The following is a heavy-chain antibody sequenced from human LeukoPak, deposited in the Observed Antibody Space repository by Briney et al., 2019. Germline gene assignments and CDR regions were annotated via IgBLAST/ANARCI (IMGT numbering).Heavy chain of an antibody. CDR3: AKDHGSSDWYYFDY. CDR1: GFTFSSYA. V-gene: IGHV3-30*02. CDR2: IHYDGSNN. D-gene: IGHD6-13*01. Sequence: GGSLRLSCAASGFTFSSYAMHWVRQAPGKGLEWVAFIHYDGSNNYYADSVKGRFTISRDNSKNTLYLQMNTLRADDTAVYYCAKDHGSSDWYYFDYWGEGTLVTVSS. J-gene: IGHJ4*02.